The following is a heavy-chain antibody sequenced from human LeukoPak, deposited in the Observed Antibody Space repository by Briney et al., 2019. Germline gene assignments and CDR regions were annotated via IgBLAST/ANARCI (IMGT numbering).Heavy chain of an antibody. Sequence: SETLSLTCAVYGGSFSGYYWSWIRQPPGKGLEWIGEINHSGSTNYNPSLKSRVTISVDTSRNQFSLKLSSVTAADTAVYYCARVEYSWSYRTFDYWGQGTLVTVSS. D-gene: IGHD1-26*01. V-gene: IGHV4-34*01. CDR2: INHSGST. J-gene: IGHJ4*02. CDR1: GGSFSGYY. CDR3: ARVEYSWSYRTFDY.